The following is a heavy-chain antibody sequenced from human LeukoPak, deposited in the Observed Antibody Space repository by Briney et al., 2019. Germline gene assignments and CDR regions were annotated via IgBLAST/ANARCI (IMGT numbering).Heavy chain of an antibody. V-gene: IGHV3-48*03. J-gene: IGHJ4*02. CDR2: MSKDGRTI. Sequence: PGGSLRLSCAASGFRFSTQEMAWVRQAPGKGLGWVSYMSKDGRTIYYADSVKGRFTISRDNTRNSLFLQLNSLSADDTGLYYCARGSYTGFDLYFDSWGQGTLVTISS. CDR1: GFRFSTQE. CDR3: ARGSYTGFDLYFDS. D-gene: IGHD5-12*01.